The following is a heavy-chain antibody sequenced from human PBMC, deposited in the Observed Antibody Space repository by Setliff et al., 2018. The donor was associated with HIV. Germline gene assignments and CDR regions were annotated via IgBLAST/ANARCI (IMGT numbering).Heavy chain of an antibody. CDR2: ITPVIGRP. CDR1: GTNLDSFV. CDR3: ARDDHYYDSGSYYSDWYFDL. V-gene: IGHV1-69*13. Sequence: GASVKVSCKASGTNLDSFVISWVRQASGQGLEWMGGITPVIGRPNYAQRFHGRVTITADESTDIVEMELTSLTSEDTAMYYCARDDHYYDSGSYYSDWYFDLWGRGTLVTVSS. D-gene: IGHD3-10*01. J-gene: IGHJ2*01.